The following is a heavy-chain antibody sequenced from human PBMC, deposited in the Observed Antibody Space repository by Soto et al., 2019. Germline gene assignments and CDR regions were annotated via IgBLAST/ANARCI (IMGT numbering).Heavy chain of an antibody. D-gene: IGHD4-17*01. CDR1: GFTFDDYA. Sequence: PGGSLRLSCAASGFTFDDYAMHWVRQAPGKGLEWVSGISWNSGSIGYADSVKGRFTISRDNAKNSLYLQMNSLRAEDTALYYCAKDMKRTTVVTYYYYYGMDVWGQGTTVTVSS. V-gene: IGHV3-9*01. CDR3: AKDMKRTTVVTYYYYYGMDV. CDR2: ISWNSGSI. J-gene: IGHJ6*02.